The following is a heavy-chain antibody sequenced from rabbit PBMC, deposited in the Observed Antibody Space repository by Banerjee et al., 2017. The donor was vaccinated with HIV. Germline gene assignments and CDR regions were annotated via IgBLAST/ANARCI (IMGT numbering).Heavy chain of an antibody. J-gene: IGHJ4*01. Sequence: QQQLVESGGGLVKPEGSLTLTCKASGNDFSAYAISWVRQAPGKGLEWIACIVGGSSDGTYASWAKGRFTISKTSSTTVTLQMTSLTGADTATYFCARDLTNNGGFYFNLWGQGTLVTVS. CDR3: ARDLTNNGGFYFNL. D-gene: IGHD1-1*01. V-gene: IGHV1S45*01. CDR2: IVGGSSDGT. CDR1: GNDFSAYA.